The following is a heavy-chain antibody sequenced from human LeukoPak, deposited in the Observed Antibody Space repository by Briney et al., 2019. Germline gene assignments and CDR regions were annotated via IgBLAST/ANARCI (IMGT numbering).Heavy chain of an antibody. Sequence: ASVKVSCKASGYTFTNYGISWVRQAPGQGLEWMAWISTYDHDTNYAQKFRGRVTMTTDTSTSTAYMELRSLGSDDTAVYFCVRDYFCSGGTCDDCFDPWGQGTLVTVSS. CDR2: ISTYDHDT. CDR1: GYTFTNYG. V-gene: IGHV1-18*01. D-gene: IGHD2-15*01. CDR3: VRDYFCSGGTCDDCFDP. J-gene: IGHJ5*02.